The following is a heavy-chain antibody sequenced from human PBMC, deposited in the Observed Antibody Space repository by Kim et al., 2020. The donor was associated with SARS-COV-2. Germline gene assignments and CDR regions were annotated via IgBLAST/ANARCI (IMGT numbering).Heavy chain of an antibody. CDR3: ARQRGAGPKPYYYYYYGMDV. J-gene: IGHJ6*02. CDR2: INAGNGNT. Sequence: ASVKVSCKASGYTFTSYAMHWVRQAPGQRLEWMGWINAGNGNTKYSQKFQGRVTITRDTSASTAYMELSSLRSEDTAVYYCARQRGAGPKPYYYYYYGMDVWGQGTTVTVSS. V-gene: IGHV1-3*01. CDR1: GYTFTSYA. D-gene: IGHD1-26*01.